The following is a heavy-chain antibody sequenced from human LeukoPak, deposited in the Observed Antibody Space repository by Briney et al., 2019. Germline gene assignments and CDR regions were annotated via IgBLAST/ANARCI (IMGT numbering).Heavy chain of an antibody. J-gene: IGHJ4*02. V-gene: IGHV4-31*03. D-gene: IGHD2-2*01. Sequence: SETLSLTCTVSGGSISSGVYYWSWIRQHPGKGLEWIGYIYYSGSTYFNPSLKSRVTISVDTSKNQFSLKLSSVTAADTAVYYCARGRDIVVVPANSYYFDYWGQGTLVTVSS. CDR3: ARGRDIVVVPANSYYFDY. CDR1: GGSISSGVYY. CDR2: IYYSGST.